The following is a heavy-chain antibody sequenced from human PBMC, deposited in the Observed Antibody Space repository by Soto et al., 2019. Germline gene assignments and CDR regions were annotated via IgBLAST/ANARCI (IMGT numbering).Heavy chain of an antibody. Sequence: ASVKVSCKASGYTFTSYGISWVRQAPGQGLEWMGWISAYNGNTNYAQKLQGRVTMTTDTSTSTAYMELSSLRSEDTAVYYCARAGDYGGKADAFDIWGQGTMVTVSS. J-gene: IGHJ3*02. CDR2: ISAYNGNT. CDR3: ARAGDYGGKADAFDI. D-gene: IGHD4-17*01. CDR1: GYTFTSYG. V-gene: IGHV1-18*01.